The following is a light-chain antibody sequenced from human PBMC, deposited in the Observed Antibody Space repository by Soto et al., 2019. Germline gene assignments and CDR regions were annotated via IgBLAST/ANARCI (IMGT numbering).Light chain of an antibody. J-gene: IGKJ1*01. V-gene: IGKV1-5*03. CDR1: QSISSW. CDR2: QAS. CDR3: QQYDSYSWM. Sequence: DIQMTQSPSTLSAFVGDRVTITCRASQSISSWLARYQQKPGKAPKLLVYQASTLESGVPLRFSGSGSGTEFTLTINSLQSDDFATYYCQQYDSYSWMFGQGTKVDIK.